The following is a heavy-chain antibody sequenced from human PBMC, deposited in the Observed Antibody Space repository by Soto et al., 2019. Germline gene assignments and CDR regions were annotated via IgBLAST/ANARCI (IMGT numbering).Heavy chain of an antibody. J-gene: IGHJ6*02. CDR1: GFTFSDY. CDR2: ISVDGYTI. CDR3: ARVTDGMDV. V-gene: IGHV3-11*01. D-gene: IGHD5-18*01. Sequence: QVQLVESGGGLVKPGGSLRLSCAASGFTFSDYMSWIRQAPGKGLEWLSYISVDGYTIYYADSVRGRFTISRDNAKNSLYLQMNSLRAEVTAVYYCARVTDGMDVWGQGTTVTVSS.